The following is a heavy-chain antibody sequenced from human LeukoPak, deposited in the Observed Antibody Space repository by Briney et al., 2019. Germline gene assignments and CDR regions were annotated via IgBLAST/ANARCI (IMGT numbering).Heavy chain of an antibody. CDR1: GYTFTSYG. J-gene: IGHJ5*02. D-gene: IGHD3-22*01. CDR2: ISAYNGNT. CDR3: ARDLGYDSSGYYPTNWFDP. V-gene: IGHV1-18*01. Sequence: ASVKVSCKASGYTFTSYGISWVRQAPGQGLEWMGWISAYNGNTNYAQKLQGRVTMTTDTSTSTAYMELRSLRSDDTAVYYCARDLGYDSSGYYPTNWFDPWGQGTLVTVSS.